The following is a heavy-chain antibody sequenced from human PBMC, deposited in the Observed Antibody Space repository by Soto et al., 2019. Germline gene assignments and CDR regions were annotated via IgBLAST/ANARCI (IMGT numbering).Heavy chain of an antibody. Sequence: SETLSLTCTVSGGSISSSSYYWGWIRQPPGKGLEWIGSIYYSGSTYYNPSLKSRVTISVDTSKNQFSLKLSSVTAADTAVYYCARHQQWLVLGGSAFDIWGQGTMVTV. V-gene: IGHV4-39*01. J-gene: IGHJ3*02. D-gene: IGHD6-19*01. CDR2: IYYSGST. CDR1: GGSISSSSYY. CDR3: ARHQQWLVLGGSAFDI.